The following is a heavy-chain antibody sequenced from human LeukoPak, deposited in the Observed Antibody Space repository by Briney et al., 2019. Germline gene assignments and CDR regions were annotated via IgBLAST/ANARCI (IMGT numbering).Heavy chain of an antibody. Sequence: QPGRSLRLSCAASGFTFDDYAMHWVRQAPGKGLEWVSGISWNSGSIGYADSVKGRFTISRDNAKNSLYLQMNSLRAEDTALYYCAKSSRVVVVAATGYFQHWGQGTLVTVSS. D-gene: IGHD2-15*01. V-gene: IGHV3-9*01. CDR3: AKSSRVVVVAATGYFQH. CDR2: ISWNSGSI. CDR1: GFTFDDYA. J-gene: IGHJ1*01.